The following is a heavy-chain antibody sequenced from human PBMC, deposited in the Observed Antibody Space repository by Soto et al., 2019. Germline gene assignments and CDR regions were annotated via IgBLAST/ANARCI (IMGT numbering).Heavy chain of an antibody. CDR2: IYYSGSS. V-gene: IGHV4-31*03. D-gene: IGHD6-6*01. CDR3: ARVELYSSPWWFDP. CDR1: GGSISSGGYY. Sequence: QVQLQESDPGLVKPSQTLSLTCTVSGGSISSGGYYWSWIRQHPGKGLEWIGYIYYSGSSYYNPSLKSRVTISVHTSKNQFSLKLSSVTAADTAVYYCARVELYSSPWWFDPWVQGTLVTVSS. J-gene: IGHJ5*02.